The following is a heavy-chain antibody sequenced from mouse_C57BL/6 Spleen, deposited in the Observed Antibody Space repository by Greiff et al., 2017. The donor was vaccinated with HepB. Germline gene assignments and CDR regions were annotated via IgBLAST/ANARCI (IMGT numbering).Heavy chain of an antibody. D-gene: IGHD1-1*01. J-gene: IGHJ1*03. V-gene: IGHV1-55*01. CDR3: SGCYGSSYVEYFDV. CDR1: GYTFTSYW. Sequence: QVQLQQSGAELVKPGASVKMSCKASGYTFTSYWITWVKQRPGQGLEWIGDIYPGSGSTNYNEKFKSKATLTVDTSSSTAYMQLSSLTSEDSAVYSWSGCYGSSYVEYFDVWGTGTTVTVSS. CDR2: IYPGSGST.